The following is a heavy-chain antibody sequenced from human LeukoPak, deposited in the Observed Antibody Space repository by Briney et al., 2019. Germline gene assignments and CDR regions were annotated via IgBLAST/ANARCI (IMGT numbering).Heavy chain of an antibody. J-gene: IGHJ4*02. CDR2: IIPILGIA. Sequence: SVKVSCKASGGTFSSYTISWVRQAPGQGLEWMGRIIPILGIANYAQKFQGRVTITADKSTSTAYMELSSLRSEDTAVYYCARDKNVEGATYYFDYWGQGTLVTVSS. CDR3: ARDKNVEGATYYFDY. V-gene: IGHV1-69*04. D-gene: IGHD1-26*01. CDR1: GGTFSSYT.